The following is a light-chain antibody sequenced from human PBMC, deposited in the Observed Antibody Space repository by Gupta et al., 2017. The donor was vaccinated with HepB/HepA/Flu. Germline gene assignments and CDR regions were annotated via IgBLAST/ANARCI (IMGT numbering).Light chain of an antibody. CDR2: DVS. CDR3: SSYASTTHVK. J-gene: IGLJ2*01. CDR1: SSDVGGYNY. V-gene: IGLV2-14*03. Sequence: QSALTQPASVSGSPGQSITISCTGTSSDVGGYNYLSWYQQHPGKAPKLIIYDVSNRPSGVSNRFSGSKSGNTASLTISGRQAEDEADYYCSSYASTTHVKFGGGTKLTVL.